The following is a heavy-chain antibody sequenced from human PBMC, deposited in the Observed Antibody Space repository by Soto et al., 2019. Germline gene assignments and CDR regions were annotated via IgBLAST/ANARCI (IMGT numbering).Heavy chain of an antibody. V-gene: IGHV3-23*01. CDR1: GFTFSSYA. CDR3: AEDCGYYGSGSYYKYYFDY. D-gene: IGHD3-10*01. J-gene: IGHJ4*02. CDR2: ISGSGGST. Sequence: GGSLRLSCAASGFTFSSYAMSWVRQAPGKGLEWVSAISGSGGSTYYADSVKGRFTISRDNSKNTLYLQMNSLRAEDTAVYYCAEDCGYYGSGSYYKYYFDYWRQGTLVTVSS.